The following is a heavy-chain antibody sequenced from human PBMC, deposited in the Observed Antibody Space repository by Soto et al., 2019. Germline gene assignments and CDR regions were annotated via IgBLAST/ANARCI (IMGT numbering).Heavy chain of an antibody. Sequence: LRLSCAASGFTFSYHDMHWVRQAPGKGLEWVAVIRGDGTVRNYADSVKGRFTISRDNSKNTLYLDMNSLRVEDTAVYYCASKRIDDFDYWGQGTLVTVSS. CDR1: GFTFSYHD. CDR3: ASKRIDDFDY. D-gene: IGHD2-15*01. J-gene: IGHJ4*02. CDR2: IRGDGTVR. V-gene: IGHV3-33*01.